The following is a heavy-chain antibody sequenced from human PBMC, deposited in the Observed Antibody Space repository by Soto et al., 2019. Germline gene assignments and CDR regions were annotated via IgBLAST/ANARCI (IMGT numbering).Heavy chain of an antibody. V-gene: IGHV3-74*01. CDR1: GFTFSSYW. J-gene: IGHJ4*02. Sequence: GGSLRLSCAASGFTFSSYWMHWVRQAPGKGLVWVSRINSDGSSTSYADSVKGRFTISRDNAKNTLYLQMNSLRAEDTAVYYCARGRHYYDSSGYYYTFDYWGQGTLVTVSS. CDR2: INSDGSST. D-gene: IGHD3-22*01. CDR3: ARGRHYYDSSGYYYTFDY.